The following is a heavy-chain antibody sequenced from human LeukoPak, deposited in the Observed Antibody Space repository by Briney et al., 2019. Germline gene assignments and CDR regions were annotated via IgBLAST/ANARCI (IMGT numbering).Heavy chain of an antibody. V-gene: IGHV4-39*01. CDR3: ARPDSSGYYPQIDY. CDR1: GGSISSSSYY. Sequence: SETLSLTCTVSGGSISSSSYYWGWIRQPPGKGLEWIGSIYYSGSTYYNPSLKSRVTISVDTSKNQSSLKLSSVTAADTAVYYCARPDSSGYYPQIDYWGQGTLVTVSS. J-gene: IGHJ4*02. D-gene: IGHD3-22*01. CDR2: IYYSGST.